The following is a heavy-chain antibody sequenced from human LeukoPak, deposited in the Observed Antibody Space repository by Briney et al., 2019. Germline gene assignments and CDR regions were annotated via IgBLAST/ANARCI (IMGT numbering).Heavy chain of an antibody. CDR1: GYTFTSYY. V-gene: IGHV1-46*01. CDR2: INPSGGST. J-gene: IGHJ3*02. CDR3: AREDQGAFDI. Sequence: WASVKVSCKASGYTFTSYYMHWVRQAPGQGLEWMGVINPSGGSTSYAQKFQGRVTMTRDTSTSTAYMELSSLRSDDTAVYYCAREDQGAFDIWGQGTMVTVSS.